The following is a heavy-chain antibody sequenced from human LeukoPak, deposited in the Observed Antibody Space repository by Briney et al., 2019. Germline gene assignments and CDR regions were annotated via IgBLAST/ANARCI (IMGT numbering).Heavy chain of an antibody. D-gene: IGHD3-22*01. CDR2: ISAYNGNT. V-gene: IGHV1-18*01. CDR1: GDTFTSYG. CDR3: ARQSRRYDSSGYYYFDY. Sequence: APVKVFCKASGDTFTSYGISWVRQAPGQGLEWMGWISAYNGNTNYAQKLQGRVTMTTDTSTSTAYMELRSLRSDDTAVYYCARQSRRYDSSGYYYFDYWGQGTLVTVSS. J-gene: IGHJ4*02.